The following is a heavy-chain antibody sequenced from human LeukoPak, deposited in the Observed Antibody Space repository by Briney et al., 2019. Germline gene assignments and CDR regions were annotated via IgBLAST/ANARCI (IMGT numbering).Heavy chain of an antibody. D-gene: IGHD6-19*01. Sequence: GGSLRLSCAASGFTFSSSRMHWVRQAPGKGLVWVSRLNSDGSSTSYADSVKGRFTISSDNAKNTPYLQMNSLRAEVTAVYYCARYNVAVADYWGQGTLVTVSS. V-gene: IGHV3-74*01. CDR1: GFTFSSSR. J-gene: IGHJ4*02. CDR3: ARYNVAVADY. CDR2: LNSDGSST.